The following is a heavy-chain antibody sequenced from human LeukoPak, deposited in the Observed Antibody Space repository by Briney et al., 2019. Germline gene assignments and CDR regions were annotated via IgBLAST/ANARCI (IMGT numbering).Heavy chain of an antibody. Sequence: GSLRLSCAASGFTFSSYAMHWVRQAPGKGLEWVAVISYDGSNKYYADSVKGRFTISRDNSKNTLYLQMNSLRAEDTAVYYCARDLARNIVVVVAAPGYWGQGTLVTVSS. CDR2: ISYDGSNK. CDR1: GFTFSSYA. CDR3: ARDLARNIVVVVAAPGY. J-gene: IGHJ4*02. D-gene: IGHD2-15*01. V-gene: IGHV3-30-3*01.